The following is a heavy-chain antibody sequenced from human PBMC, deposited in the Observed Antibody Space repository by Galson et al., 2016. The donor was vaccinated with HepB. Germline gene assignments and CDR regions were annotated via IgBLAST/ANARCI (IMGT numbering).Heavy chain of an antibody. CDR2: INHSGTI. D-gene: IGHD2-2*01. J-gene: IGHJ5*02. V-gene: IGHV4-34*01. Sequence: ETLSLTCAVYGGSFSDYYWRWLRPPPGKGLEWIGEINHSGTINYDPSLQSRVTISVDTSKNQFSLNLGSVTAADTAVYYCARRTVVPTAGNWFDPWGQGTLVTVAS. CDR1: GGSFSDYY. CDR3: ARRTVVPTAGNWFDP.